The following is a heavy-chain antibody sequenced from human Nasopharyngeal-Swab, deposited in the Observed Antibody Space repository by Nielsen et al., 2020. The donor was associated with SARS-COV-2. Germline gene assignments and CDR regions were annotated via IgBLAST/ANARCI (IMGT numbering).Heavy chain of an antibody. CDR3: ARSLRITIFGVVIISRWFDP. V-gene: IGHV4-59*08. CDR2: IYYSGST. J-gene: IGHJ5*02. CDR1: GGSISSYY. Sequence: SETLSLTCTVSGGSISSYYWSWIRQPPGKGLEWIGYIYYSGSTNYNPSFKSRVTISVDTSKNQFSLKLSSVTAADTAVYYCARSLRITIFGVVIISRWFDPWGQGTLVTVSS. D-gene: IGHD3-3*01.